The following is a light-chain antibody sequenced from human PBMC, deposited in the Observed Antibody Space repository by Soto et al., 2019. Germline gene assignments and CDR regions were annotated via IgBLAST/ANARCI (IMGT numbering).Light chain of an antibody. V-gene: IGKV1-5*03. CDR1: QSLSSW. CDR3: HQYNSFPDT. Sequence: DIQMTQSPSTLSASVGDRVTITCRASQSLSSWLAWYQQKPGKDPNLLIYKASSLESGVPSRFSGSGSGTLFTLTIISLQPDDFATYYCHQYNSFPDTFGQGTKPEIK. J-gene: IGKJ2*01. CDR2: KAS.